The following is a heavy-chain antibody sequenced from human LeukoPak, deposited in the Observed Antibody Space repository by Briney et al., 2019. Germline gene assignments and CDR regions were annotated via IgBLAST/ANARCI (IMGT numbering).Heavy chain of an antibody. CDR3: ARVALGSYNWFDP. Sequence: GGSLRLSCAASGSTFSSYAMSWVRQAPGKGLVWVSRISPDGSRTTYADSVKGRFTISRDNAKNTVYLQMNSLRAEDTAVYYCARVALGSYNWFDPWGQGTLVTVSS. CDR1: GSTFSSYA. J-gene: IGHJ5*02. D-gene: IGHD3-10*01. V-gene: IGHV3-74*01. CDR2: ISPDGSRT.